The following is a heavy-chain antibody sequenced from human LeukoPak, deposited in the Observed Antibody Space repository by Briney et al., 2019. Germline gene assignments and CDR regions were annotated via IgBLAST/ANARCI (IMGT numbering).Heavy chain of an antibody. Sequence: GSLRLSRAASGFTFHSHSMNWVRQAPGKGLEWVSSISMTSSYIYYADSVKSRFTISRDNAKNSLYLHMNSLRAEDTAVYYCARVAGYSGYEPGYFEDWGQGTLVTVSS. CDR1: GFTFHSHS. D-gene: IGHD5-12*01. CDR2: ISMTSSYI. V-gene: IGHV3-21*01. J-gene: IGHJ4*02. CDR3: ARVAGYSGYEPGYFED.